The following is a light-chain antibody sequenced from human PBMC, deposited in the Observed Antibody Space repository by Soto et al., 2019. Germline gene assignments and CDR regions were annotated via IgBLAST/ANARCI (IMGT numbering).Light chain of an antibody. CDR2: DAS. V-gene: IGKV1-33*01. CDR1: QDISNY. J-gene: IGKJ1*01. CDR3: QKSDSTPWT. Sequence: DIQMTQSPSSLSASVGDRVTITCQASQDISNYLNWYQQKPGKAPKLLIYDASNLETGVPSRFSGSGSGTDFTFTISDLQPEDFTTYYCQKSDSTPWTFGQGTKVDIK.